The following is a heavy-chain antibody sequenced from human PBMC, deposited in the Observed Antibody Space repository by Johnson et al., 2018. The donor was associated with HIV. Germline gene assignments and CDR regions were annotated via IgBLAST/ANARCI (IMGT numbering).Heavy chain of an antibody. CDR3: AREVGSWYSSSSGAFDI. Sequence: VQLVESGGGLIQPGGSLRLSCAASGFIVSYNYMSGVRQAPGKGLEWVSLIYSGGSTYYADSVKGRFTISRDNSKNTLYLQMNSLRAEDTAVYYCAREVGSWYSSSSGAFDIWGQGTMVTVSS. V-gene: IGHV3-66*03. D-gene: IGHD6-6*01. J-gene: IGHJ3*02. CDR2: IYSGGST. CDR1: GFIVSYNY.